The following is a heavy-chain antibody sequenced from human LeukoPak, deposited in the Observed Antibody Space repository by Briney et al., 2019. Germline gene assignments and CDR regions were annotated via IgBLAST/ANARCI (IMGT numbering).Heavy chain of an antibody. CDR3: AKDHFTGGDYGDYFDL. CDR2: INDRSNFK. CDR1: GFSFSDYA. V-gene: IGHV3-23*01. Sequence: PGGSLRLSCVASGFSFSDYAMSWVRQFPGQGLQWVSVINDRSNFKVYADSVRGRFIISRDNSQNTLYLEMNSLRADDTAIYYCAKDHFTGGDYGDYFDLWGQGVLVTVSS. J-gene: IGHJ4*02. D-gene: IGHD3-16*01.